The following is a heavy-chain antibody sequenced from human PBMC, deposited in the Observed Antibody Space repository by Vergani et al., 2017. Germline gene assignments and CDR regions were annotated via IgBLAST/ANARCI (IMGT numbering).Heavy chain of an antibody. D-gene: IGHD3-9*01. Sequence: QVQLVQSGSEVKKPGASLKVSCKASGYIFTDYYIHWVRQAPGQGPEWMGWIDTKSGDTSYAQQFQGRVTMTRVPSLRSAYMDLGRLTSDDSAVYYCVRRTDGCRGAGCYSAPVYMDVWGEGTTVTVSS. V-gene: IGHV1-2*02. J-gene: IGHJ6*03. CDR1: GYIFTDYY. CDR3: VRRTDGCRGAGCYSAPVYMDV. CDR2: IDTKSGDT.